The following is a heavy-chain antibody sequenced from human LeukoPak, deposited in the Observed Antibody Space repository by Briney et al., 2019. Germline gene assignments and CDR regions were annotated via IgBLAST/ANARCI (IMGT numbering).Heavy chain of an antibody. Sequence: ASVTVSCTTSGYTFSDYYIHWVRQAPGQGLEWMGRITPKSGGTSYAQRFQGRVTMTRDTSISTAYMDLSRLTSDDTAVYYCARGPSSAHNWFDPWGQGTLVTVSS. CDR2: ITPKSGGT. CDR3: ARGPSSAHNWFDP. V-gene: IGHV1-2*06. J-gene: IGHJ5*02. CDR1: GYTFSDYY.